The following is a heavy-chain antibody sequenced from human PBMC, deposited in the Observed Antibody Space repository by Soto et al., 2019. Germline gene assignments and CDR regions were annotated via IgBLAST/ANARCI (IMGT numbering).Heavy chain of an antibody. CDR2: IIPIFGTA. D-gene: IGHD5-12*01. CDR1: GGTFSSYA. J-gene: IGHJ6*02. Sequence: SVKVSCKASGGTFSSYAISWVRQAPGQGLEWMGGIIPIFGTANYAQKFQGRGTITADESTSTAYMELSSLRSEDTAVYYCARRDFGEMATINCYYGMDVWGQGTTVTVSS. V-gene: IGHV1-69*13. CDR3: ARRDFGEMATINCYYGMDV.